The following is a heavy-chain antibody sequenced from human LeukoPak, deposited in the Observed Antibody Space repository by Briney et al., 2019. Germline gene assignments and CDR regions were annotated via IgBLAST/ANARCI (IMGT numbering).Heavy chain of an antibody. Sequence: SETLSLTCTVSGGSISSYYWSWIRQPPGKGLEWIGYIYYSGSTNYNPSLKSRVTISVDTSKNQFSLKLSSVTAADTAVYYCASGTMIVVVGYFDYWGQGTLVTVSS. CDR3: ASGTMIVVVGYFDY. J-gene: IGHJ4*02. CDR1: GGSISSYY. D-gene: IGHD3-22*01. V-gene: IGHV4-59*01. CDR2: IYYSGST.